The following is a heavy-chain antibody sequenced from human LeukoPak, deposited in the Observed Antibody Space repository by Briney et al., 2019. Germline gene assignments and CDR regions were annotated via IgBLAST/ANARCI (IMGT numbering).Heavy chain of an antibody. D-gene: IGHD2-2*01. CDR2: IIPIFGTA. Sequence: GASVKVSCKASGGTFSSYAISWVRQAPGQGLEWMGGIIPIFGTANYAQKFQGRVTITADKSTSTAYMELSSLRSEDTAVYYCARDIPYCSSTSCPSNWFDPWGQGTLVTVSS. CDR3: ARDIPYCSSTSCPSNWFDP. V-gene: IGHV1-69*06. J-gene: IGHJ5*02. CDR1: GGTFSSYA.